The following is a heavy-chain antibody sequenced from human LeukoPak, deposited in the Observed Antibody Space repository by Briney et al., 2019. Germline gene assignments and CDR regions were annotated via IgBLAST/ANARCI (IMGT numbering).Heavy chain of an antibody. CDR3: SRDPAMTSGYGMDV. D-gene: IGHD4-11*01. J-gene: IGHJ6*02. V-gene: IGHV3-66*01. Sequence: GGSLRLACVASGFTVSSSFMSWARQAPGKGLGWVSVIYTGGSTYYADSVKGRFTISRDDSKNMVYLQMNSRRAEDTAVYFCSRDPAMTSGYGMDVWGQGTTVTVSS. CDR2: IYTGGST. CDR1: GFTVSSSF.